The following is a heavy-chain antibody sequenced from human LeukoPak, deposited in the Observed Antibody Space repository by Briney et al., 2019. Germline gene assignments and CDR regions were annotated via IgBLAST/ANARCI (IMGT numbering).Heavy chain of an antibody. CDR1: GFTFSSYA. D-gene: IGHD1-26*01. J-gene: IGHJ3*02. V-gene: IGHV3-23*01. CDR3: AREGRGALNDAFDI. CDR2: ISGSGGST. Sequence: GGSLRLSCAASGFTFSSYAMSWVRQAPGKGLEWVSAISGSGGSTYYADSVKGRFTISRDNARNSLYLQMNSLRPEDTAVYYCAREGRGALNDAFDIWGRGTMVTISS.